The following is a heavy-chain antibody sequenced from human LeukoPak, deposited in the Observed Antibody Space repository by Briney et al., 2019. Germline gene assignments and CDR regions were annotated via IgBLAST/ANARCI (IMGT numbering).Heavy chain of an antibody. CDR2: ISYDGGNK. V-gene: IGHV3-30*18. CDR3: AKGITMIVETPTDY. D-gene: IGHD3-22*01. J-gene: IGHJ4*02. Sequence: GRSLRLSCAASGFTFSSYGMHWVRQAPGKGREWVAVISYDGGNKYYSDSVKGRFTISRDNSKNTLYLQMNSLRAEDTAVYYCAKGITMIVETPTDYWGQGTLVTVSS. CDR1: GFTFSSYG.